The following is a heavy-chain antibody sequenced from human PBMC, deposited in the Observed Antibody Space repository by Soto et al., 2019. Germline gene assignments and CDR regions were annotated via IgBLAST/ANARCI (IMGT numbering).Heavy chain of an antibody. CDR3: TRGQYQLQLGYAFDI. Sequence: GGSLRLSCTASGFTFGDYAMSWFRQAPGKGLEWVGFIRSKAYGGTTEYAASVKGRFTISRDDSKSIAYLQMNSLKTEDTAVYYCTRGQYQLQLGYAFDIWGQGTMVTVSS. D-gene: IGHD2-2*01. CDR1: GFTFGDYA. V-gene: IGHV3-49*03. J-gene: IGHJ3*02. CDR2: IRSKAYGGTT.